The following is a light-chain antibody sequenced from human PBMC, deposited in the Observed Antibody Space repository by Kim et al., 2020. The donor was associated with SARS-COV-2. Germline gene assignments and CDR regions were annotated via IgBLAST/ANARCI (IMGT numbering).Light chain of an antibody. CDR3: QQYYSTPPMYT. Sequence: TINCKSSQSVLYSSNNKNYLAWYQQKPGQPPKLLIYWASTRESGVPDRFSGSGSGTDFTLTISSLQAEDVAVYYCQQYYSTPPMYTFGQGTKLE. CDR2: WAS. V-gene: IGKV4-1*01. CDR1: QSVLYSSNNKNY. J-gene: IGKJ2*01.